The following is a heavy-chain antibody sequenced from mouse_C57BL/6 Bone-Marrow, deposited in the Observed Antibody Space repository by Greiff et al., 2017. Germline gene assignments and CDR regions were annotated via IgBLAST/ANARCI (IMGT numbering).Heavy chain of an antibody. J-gene: IGHJ3*01. Sequence: QVQLQQSGAELARPGASVKLSCKASGYTFTSYGISWVKQRTGQGLEWIGEIYPRSGNTYYNETFKGKATLTADKSSSTAYMGLRSRTSQYSAVYFCARGLYYEFTWCAYWGTGTLVTVSA. CDR1: GYTFTSYG. CDR3: ARGLYYEFTWCAY. D-gene: IGHD2-4*01. V-gene: IGHV1-81*01. CDR2: IYPRSGNT.